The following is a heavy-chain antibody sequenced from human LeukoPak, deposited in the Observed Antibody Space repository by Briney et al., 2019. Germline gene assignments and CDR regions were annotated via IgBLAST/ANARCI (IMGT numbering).Heavy chain of an antibody. V-gene: IGHV4-34*01. CDR3: ARGSDYLSFDY. CDR2: INHSGST. Sequence: SETLSLTCAASGGSFSGYYWSWIRQPPGKGLEWIGEINHSGSTNYNPSLKSRVTISVDTSKNQFSLKLSSVTAADTAVYYCARGSDYLSFDYWGQGTLVTVSS. J-gene: IGHJ4*02. D-gene: IGHD4-11*01. CDR1: GGSFSGYY.